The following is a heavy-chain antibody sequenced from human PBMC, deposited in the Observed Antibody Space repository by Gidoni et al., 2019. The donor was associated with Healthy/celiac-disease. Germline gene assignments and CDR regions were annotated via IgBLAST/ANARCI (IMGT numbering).Heavy chain of an antibody. CDR1: TCSTSSY. J-gene: IGHJ3*02. V-gene: IGHV4-39*07. CDR3: RAHVLGSGWYFRYHDAFDI. CDR2: IYYSGST. Sequence: TCSTSSYWGWLRHPPGKGLEWIGSIYYSGSTYYNPSLKSRVTISVDTSKNQFSLKLSSVTAADTAVYYCRAHVLGSGWYFRYHDAFDIWGQGTMVTVSS. D-gene: IGHD6-19*01.